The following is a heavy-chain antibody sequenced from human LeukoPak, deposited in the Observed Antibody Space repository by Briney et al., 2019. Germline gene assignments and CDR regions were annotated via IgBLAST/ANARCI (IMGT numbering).Heavy chain of an antibody. CDR3: ARGGDTAKLYYYYYGMDV. D-gene: IGHD5-18*01. CDR1: GGSISSGFDY. V-gene: IGHV4-61*01. CDR2: IYYSGST. Sequence: SETLSLTCSVSGGSISSGFDYWGWIRQPPGKGLEWIGYIYYSGSTNYNPSLKSRVTISVDTSKNQFSLKLSSVTAADTAVYYCARGGDTAKLYYYYYGMDVWGQGTTVTVSS. J-gene: IGHJ6*02.